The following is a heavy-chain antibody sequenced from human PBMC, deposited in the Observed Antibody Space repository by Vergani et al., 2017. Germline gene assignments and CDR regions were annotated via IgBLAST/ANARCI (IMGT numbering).Heavy chain of an antibody. CDR3: ARSRRGSGSYYMSGQD. Sequence: QVQLVQSGAEVKKPGSSVKVSCKASGGTFSSYAISWVRQAPEQGLEWMGGIIPIFGTANYAQKFQGRVTITADESTSTAYMELSSLRSEDTAVYYCARSRRGSGSYYMSGQDWGQGTLVTVSS. D-gene: IGHD3-10*01. CDR1: GGTFSSYA. V-gene: IGHV1-69*01. CDR2: IIPIFGTA. J-gene: IGHJ4*02.